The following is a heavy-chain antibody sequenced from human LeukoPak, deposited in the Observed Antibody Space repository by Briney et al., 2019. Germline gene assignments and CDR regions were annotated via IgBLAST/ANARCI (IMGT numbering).Heavy chain of an antibody. CDR2: IYSVGSA. D-gene: IGHD6-13*01. CDR3: ARDLGIAAAPQDY. V-gene: IGHV3-53*01. J-gene: IGHJ4*02. CDR1: GFTVSNSY. Sequence: GGSLILSCAASGFTVSNSYMSWVRQSPGKGLEWVSTIYSVGSAYYADSVQGRFTISRDNSKNTLYLQMNSLRAEDTAVYYCARDLGIAAAPQDYWGQGALVTVSS.